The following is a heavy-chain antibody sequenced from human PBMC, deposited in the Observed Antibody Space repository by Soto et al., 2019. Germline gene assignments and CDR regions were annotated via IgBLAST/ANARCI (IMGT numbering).Heavy chain of an antibody. Sequence: ASVKVSCKASGYTFTSYDINWVRQATGQGLEWMGWMNPNSGNTGYAQKFQGRVTINRDTSASTAYMELSSLRSEDTAVYYCARGIDYYDSSGYSYNWFDPWGQGTLVTVSS. J-gene: IGHJ5*02. CDR3: ARGIDYYDSSGYSYNWFDP. CDR1: GYTFTSYD. D-gene: IGHD3-22*01. V-gene: IGHV1-8*01. CDR2: MNPNSGNT.